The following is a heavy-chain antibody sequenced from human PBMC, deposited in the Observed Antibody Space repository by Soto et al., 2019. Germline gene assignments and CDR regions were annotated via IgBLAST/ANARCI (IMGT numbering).Heavy chain of an antibody. J-gene: IGHJ6*02. D-gene: IGHD1-1*01. CDR2: ISFDGSKK. CDR3: AKVSVTDTTLIPSIGLEV. V-gene: IGHV3-30*18. CDR1: VVTFSSFG. Sequence: QVQLVESGGGVVQPGRSLRLSCSASVVTFSSFGMHWVRQTPDKGLEWVAAISFDGSKKEYADSVKGRFAISRDNSKNTLYLQMNRLRDEDTALYYCAKVSVTDTTLIPSIGLEVWGQGTTVTVS.